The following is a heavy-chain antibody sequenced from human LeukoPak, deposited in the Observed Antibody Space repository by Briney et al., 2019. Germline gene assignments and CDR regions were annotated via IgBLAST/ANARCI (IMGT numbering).Heavy chain of an antibody. J-gene: IGHJ1*01. Sequence: GSSVNVSRQASGCTFSNYAIIWVRQAPAQGLEWMGRVIPIFGIANYAQKFQGRVTITADKSTSTAYMELSSLRSEDTAVYYCAKETTYYYDSSGFLGFQHWGQGTLVTVSS. V-gene: IGHV1-69*04. CDR1: GCTFSNYA. D-gene: IGHD3-22*01. CDR3: AKETTYYYDSSGFLGFQH. CDR2: VIPIFGIA.